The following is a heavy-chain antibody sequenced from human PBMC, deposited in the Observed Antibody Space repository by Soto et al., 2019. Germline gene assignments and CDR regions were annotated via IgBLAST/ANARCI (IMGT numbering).Heavy chain of an antibody. Sequence: VGSLRLSCAASGFTFSSYAMSWVRQAPGKGLEWVSAISGSGGSTYYADSVKGRFTISRDNSKNTLYLQMNSLRAEDTAVYYCAKDLHYYDSSGYYDAFDIWGQGTMVTVSS. D-gene: IGHD3-22*01. V-gene: IGHV3-23*01. J-gene: IGHJ3*02. CDR2: ISGSGGST. CDR1: GFTFSSYA. CDR3: AKDLHYYDSSGYYDAFDI.